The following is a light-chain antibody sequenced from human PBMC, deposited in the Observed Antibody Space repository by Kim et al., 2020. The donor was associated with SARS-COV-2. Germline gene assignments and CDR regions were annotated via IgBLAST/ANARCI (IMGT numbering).Light chain of an antibody. CDR2: AAS. V-gene: IGKV1-27*01. Sequence: DIQMTQSPSSLSASVGDRVTITCRASQGISNYVAWYQQKPGKVPKLLIYAASTLQSVVPSRFSGSGSGTDFTLTISSLQPENVATYYCQKYNSALFPFGGGTQVDIK. CDR3: QKYNSALFP. J-gene: IGKJ4*01. CDR1: QGISNY.